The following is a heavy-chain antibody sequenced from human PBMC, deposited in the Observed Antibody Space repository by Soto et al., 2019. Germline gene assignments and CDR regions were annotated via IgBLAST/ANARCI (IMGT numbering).Heavy chain of an antibody. CDR3: AKERATTTAFDY. D-gene: IGHD4-17*01. CDR2: ISYDGSNK. CDR1: GFTFRSYG. Sequence: SCAASGFTFRSYGMQWVRQAPGKGLEWVAVISYDGSNKYYADSVKGRFTISRDNTKNTLFLQMNSLRAEDTAVYYCAKERATTTAFDYWGQGALVTVSS. V-gene: IGHV3-30*18. J-gene: IGHJ4*02.